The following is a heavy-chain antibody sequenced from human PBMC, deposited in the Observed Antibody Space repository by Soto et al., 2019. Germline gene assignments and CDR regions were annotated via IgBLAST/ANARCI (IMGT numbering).Heavy chain of an antibody. J-gene: IGHJ4*02. D-gene: IGHD1-1*01. V-gene: IGHV3-23*01. Sequence: GGSLRLSCAASGFTFTSSAMSWVRQAPGKGLEWVSSISGSGGSTYYADSVKGQFTISRDISKNTLYLQMNSLRAEDTALYYCARVGDAYNYYFDYWGQGTLVTVSS. CDR1: GFTFTSSA. CDR3: ARVGDAYNYYFDY. CDR2: ISGSGGST.